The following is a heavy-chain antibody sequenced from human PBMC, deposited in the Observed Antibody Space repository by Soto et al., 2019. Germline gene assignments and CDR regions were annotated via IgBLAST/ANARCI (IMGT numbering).Heavy chain of an antibody. J-gene: IGHJ3*02. Sequence: EVQLVESGGGLVQPGGSLRLSCAASGFTFSSYWMSWVRQAPGKGLEWVANIKQDGSEKYYVDSVKGRFTISRDNAKNSLYLQMNSLRAEDTAVYYCARVPSSGYYYDAFDIWGQGTMVTVSS. CDR3: ARVPSSGYYYDAFDI. CDR1: GFTFSSYW. CDR2: IKQDGSEK. D-gene: IGHD3-22*01. V-gene: IGHV3-7*01.